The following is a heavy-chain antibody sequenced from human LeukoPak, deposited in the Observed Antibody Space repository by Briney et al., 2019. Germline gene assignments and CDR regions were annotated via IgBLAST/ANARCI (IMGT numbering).Heavy chain of an antibody. CDR1: GFTFSSYS. CDR3: AKAKGGYGSGRTGRYFDY. D-gene: IGHD3-10*01. CDR2: ISYDGSNK. V-gene: IGHV3-30*18. J-gene: IGHJ4*02. Sequence: GGSLRLSCAASGFTFSSYSMNWVRQAPGKGLEWVAVISYDGSNKYYADSVKGRFTISRDNSKNTLYLQMNSLRAEDTAVYYCAKAKGGYGSGRTGRYFDYWGQGTLVTVSS.